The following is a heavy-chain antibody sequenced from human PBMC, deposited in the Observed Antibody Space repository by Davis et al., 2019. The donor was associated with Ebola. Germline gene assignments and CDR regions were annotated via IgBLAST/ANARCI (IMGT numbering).Heavy chain of an antibody. CDR3: AKDIEFSGITGTPAMDY. CDR1: GFTFSAYS. Sequence: GESLKISCAASGFTFSAYSMNWVRQAPGKGLEWVSYISDSSTTIFYADSVKGRFTISRDNAKNSLYLQMNSLRAEDTALYYCAKDIEFSGITGTPAMDYWGQGTLVTVSS. J-gene: IGHJ4*02. CDR2: ISDSSTTI. D-gene: IGHD1-20*01. V-gene: IGHV3-48*04.